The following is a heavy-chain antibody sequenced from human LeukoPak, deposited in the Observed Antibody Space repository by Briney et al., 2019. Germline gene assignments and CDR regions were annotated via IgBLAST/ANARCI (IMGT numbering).Heavy chain of an antibody. Sequence: SETLSLTCTVSSGSISTSNYYWGWVRQPPGKALEWIGNIFYSGSTYYSPSLKSRVTISVDTSKNQFSLKLSSVTAADTAVYYCARVSSGWYGEYYFDYWGQGTLVTVSS. CDR2: IFYSGST. D-gene: IGHD6-19*01. V-gene: IGHV4-39*07. CDR3: ARVSSGWYGEYYFDY. CDR1: SGSISTSNYY. J-gene: IGHJ4*02.